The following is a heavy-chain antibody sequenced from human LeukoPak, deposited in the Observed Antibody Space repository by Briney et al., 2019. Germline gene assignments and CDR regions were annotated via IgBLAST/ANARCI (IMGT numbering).Heavy chain of an antibody. D-gene: IGHD3-10*01. CDR2: ISSSSSYI. CDR3: ARERMAMVRGVITYYYGMDV. Sequence: PGGSLRLSCAATEFTFSSYSMNLVRQAPGKGLEWVSSISSSSSYIYYADSVKGRFTISRDNAKNSLYLQMNSLRAEDTAVYYCARERMAMVRGVITYYYGMDVWGQGTTVTVSS. V-gene: IGHV3-21*01. J-gene: IGHJ6*02. CDR1: EFTFSSYS.